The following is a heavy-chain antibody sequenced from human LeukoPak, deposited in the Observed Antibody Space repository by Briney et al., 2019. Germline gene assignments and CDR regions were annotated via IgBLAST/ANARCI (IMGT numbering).Heavy chain of an antibody. CDR2: ISSSSSYI. Sequence: KPGGSLRLSCAASGFTFSSYSMNWVRQAPGKGLEWVSSISSSSSYIYYADSVKGRFTISRDNAKNSLYLQMNSLRAEDTALYYCARETLKVWYSNYAEAGEFDYWGQGTLVTVSS. J-gene: IGHJ4*02. D-gene: IGHD4-11*01. V-gene: IGHV3-21*04. CDR3: ARETLKVWYSNYAEAGEFDY. CDR1: GFTFSSYS.